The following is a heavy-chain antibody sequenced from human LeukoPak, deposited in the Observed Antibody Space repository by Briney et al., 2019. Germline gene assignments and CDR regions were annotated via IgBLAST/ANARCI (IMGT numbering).Heavy chain of an antibody. CDR2: ISYDGSNK. CDR3: ARGGYLGRVIDY. D-gene: IGHD3-16*01. Sequence: GGSLRLSCAASGFTFSSYGMHWVRQAPGKGLEWVAVISYDGSNKYYADSVKGRFTISRDNSKNTLYLQMNSLRVEDTAVYYCARGGYLGRVIDYWGQGTLVTVSS. CDR1: GFTFSSYG. V-gene: IGHV3-30*03. J-gene: IGHJ4*02.